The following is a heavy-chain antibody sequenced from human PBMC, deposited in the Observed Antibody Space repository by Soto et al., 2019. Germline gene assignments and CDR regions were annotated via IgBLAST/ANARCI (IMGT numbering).Heavy chain of an antibody. CDR1: GYNFVTYG. V-gene: IGHV1-18*01. D-gene: IGHD3-22*01. CDR3: ARNTPFFESSGSADY. J-gene: IGHJ4*02. Sequence: ASVKVSCKTSGYNFVTYGITWVRQAPGQGLEWMGWISVYSGNTRYAQKFHDRVTLTTDTSTTTAYMDLRNLTSDDTAFYYCARNTPFFESSGSADYWGQGTLVTVSS. CDR2: ISVYSGNT.